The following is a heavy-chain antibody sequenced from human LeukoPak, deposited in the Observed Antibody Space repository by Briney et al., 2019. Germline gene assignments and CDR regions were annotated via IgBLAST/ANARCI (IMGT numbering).Heavy chain of an antibody. Sequence: SETLSLTCAVSGGSISSGGYSWSWIRQPPGKGLEWIGYIYQSGSTYYNPSLKSRVTISVDRSKNQFSLKLSSVTAADTGIYYCATGTGYCSGGGCYDYWGQGTLVTVSS. J-gene: IGHJ4*02. CDR2: IYQSGST. V-gene: IGHV4-30-2*01. CDR3: ATGTGYCSGGGCYDY. D-gene: IGHD2-15*01. CDR1: GGSISSGGYS.